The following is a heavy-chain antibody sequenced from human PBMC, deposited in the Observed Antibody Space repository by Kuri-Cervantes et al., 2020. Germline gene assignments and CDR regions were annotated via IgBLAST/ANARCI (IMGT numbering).Heavy chain of an antibody. Sequence: GESLKISCAASGFTFSSSSMNGVRQAPGKGLEWVSSISSSSSYIYYADSVKGRFTISRDNAKNSLYLQMNSLRAEDTAVYYCARVGDYYDSSGSYYYGMDVWGQGTTVTVSS. CDR1: GFTFSSSS. D-gene: IGHD3-22*01. CDR2: ISSSSSYI. J-gene: IGHJ6*02. V-gene: IGHV3-21*01. CDR3: ARVGDYYDSSGSYYYGMDV.